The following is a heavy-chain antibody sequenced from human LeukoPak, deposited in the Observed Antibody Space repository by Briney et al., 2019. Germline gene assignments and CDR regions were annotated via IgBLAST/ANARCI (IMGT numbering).Heavy chain of an antibody. D-gene: IGHD4-17*01. CDR3: AKDTASSYGESFDY. CDR1: GFTFDDYA. CDR2: ISWNSGRI. V-gene: IGHV3-9*01. Sequence: TGGSLRLSCAASGFTFDDYAMHWVRQAPGKGLEWVSGISWNSGRIGYADSVKGRFTISRDNAKNSLYLQMNSLRAEDTALYYCAKDTASSYGESFDYWGQGTLVTVSS. J-gene: IGHJ4*02.